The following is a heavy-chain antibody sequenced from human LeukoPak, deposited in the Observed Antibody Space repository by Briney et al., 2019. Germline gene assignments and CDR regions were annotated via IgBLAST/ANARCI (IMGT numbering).Heavy chain of an antibody. CDR3: ARGCGGGVCYRPNFDN. CDR1: GHTFTSCD. Sequence: ASVKVSCKASGHTFTSCDINWVRQATGQGLEWMGWMNPNSGNTAYAQKFQGRVTMTRDMSTRTVYMELSSLRSEDTAVYYCARGCGGGVCYRPNFDNWGQGTLVTVSS. D-gene: IGHD2-21*02. CDR2: MNPNSGNT. V-gene: IGHV1-8*02. J-gene: IGHJ4*02.